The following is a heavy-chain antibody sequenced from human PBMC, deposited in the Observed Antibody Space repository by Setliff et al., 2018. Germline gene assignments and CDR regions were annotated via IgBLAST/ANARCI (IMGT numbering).Heavy chain of an antibody. CDR1: GYTLSRHY. J-gene: IGHJ4*02. V-gene: IGHV1-46*01. CDR2: INPSGGSA. D-gene: IGHD6-13*01. Sequence: ASVKVSCKATGYTLSRHYMHWARQAPGQGLEWMGIINPSGGSASYAQKFQGRVTMTRDTSTSTFYMEVNVLRSEDTAVYYCARGGMAADGRKGVFEYWGQGTLVTVSS. CDR3: ARGGMAADGRKGVFEY.